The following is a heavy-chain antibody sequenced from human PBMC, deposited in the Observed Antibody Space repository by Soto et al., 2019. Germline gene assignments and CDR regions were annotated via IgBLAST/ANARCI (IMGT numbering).Heavy chain of an antibody. V-gene: IGHV3-74*01. Sequence: SLRLSCAASGFTFSSYWMHWVRQAPGKGLVWVSRINSDGSDTDYADSVKGRFTISRDNAKNALYLQMNSLRVEDTAVYYCTRNQYMATVSSFGNWGQGTLVTVSS. D-gene: IGHD4-4*01. J-gene: IGHJ4*02. CDR1: GFTFSSYW. CDR3: TRNQYMATVSSFGN. CDR2: INSDGSDT.